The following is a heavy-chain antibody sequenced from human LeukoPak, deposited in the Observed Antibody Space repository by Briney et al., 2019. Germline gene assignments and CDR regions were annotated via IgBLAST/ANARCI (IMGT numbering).Heavy chain of an antibody. V-gene: IGHV1-2*02. J-gene: IGHJ5*02. D-gene: IGHD1-1*01. Sequence: GASVKVSCKASGYTFTGYYMHWVRQAPGQGLEWMGWINPNSGGTNYAQKFQGRVTMTRDTSISTAYMELSRLRSDDTAVCYCASQYNWNDEEDWFDPWGQGTLVTVSS. CDR1: GYTFTGYY. CDR3: ASQYNWNDEEDWFDP. CDR2: INPNSGGT.